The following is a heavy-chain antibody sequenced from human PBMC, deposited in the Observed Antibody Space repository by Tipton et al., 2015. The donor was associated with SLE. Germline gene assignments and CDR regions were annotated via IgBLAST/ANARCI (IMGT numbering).Heavy chain of an antibody. CDR2: IHYNGST. J-gene: IGHJ4*02. D-gene: IGHD6-6*01. Sequence: TLSLTCTVSGGSISNYYWSWIRQPPGKGLDWIGYIHYNGSTTYNPSLKSRVAISVDTSKNQLSLSLNSVTAADTAVYYCATPYSSSSGKFDYWGQGALVTVSS. V-gene: IGHV4-59*01. CDR3: ATPYSSSSGKFDY. CDR1: GGSISNYY.